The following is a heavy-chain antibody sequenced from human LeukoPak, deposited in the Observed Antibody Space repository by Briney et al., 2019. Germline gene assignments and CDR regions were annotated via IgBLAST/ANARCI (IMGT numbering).Heavy chain of an antibody. CDR1: GFTFSSYG. D-gene: IGHD5-18*01. CDR3: AKDRLGYSPLWY. J-gene: IGHJ4*02. CDR2: IQYDGSNE. Sequence: PGGSLRLSCAPSGFTFSSYGMHWVRQAPGQGLEWVAYIQYDGSNEQYGDSVKGRFSISRDSSKNILYLQMNSLRAEDTAVYYCAKDRLGYSPLWYWGQGTLVTVSS. V-gene: IGHV3-30*02.